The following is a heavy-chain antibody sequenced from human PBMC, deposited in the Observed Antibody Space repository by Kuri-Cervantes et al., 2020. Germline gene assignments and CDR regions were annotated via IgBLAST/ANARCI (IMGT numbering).Heavy chain of an antibody. Sequence: ASVKVSCKASGYTFTGYYMHWVRQAPGQGLEWMGWINPNSGGTNYAQKFQGRVTMTRDTSISTAYMELSRLRSDDTAVYYCARGADGTWLQSPYFDYWGQGTLVTVSS. D-gene: IGHD5-24*01. J-gene: IGHJ4*02. CDR3: ARGADGTWLQSPYFDY. CDR1: GYTFTGYY. CDR2: INPNSGGT. V-gene: IGHV1-2*02.